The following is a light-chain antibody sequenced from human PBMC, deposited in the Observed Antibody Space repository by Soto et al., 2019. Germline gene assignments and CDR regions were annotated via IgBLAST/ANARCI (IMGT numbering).Light chain of an antibody. CDR1: QSISSY. V-gene: IGKV1-39*01. Sequence: DIQMTQSPSSLSASVGDRVTITCRASQSISSYLNWYQQKPGKAPKLLIYAASSLQSGVPSRFSGSGSGTDFTLTISSLQPEDFATYYCQQSYSTPWTFGQGTKVKIK. J-gene: IGKJ1*01. CDR2: AAS. CDR3: QQSYSTPWT.